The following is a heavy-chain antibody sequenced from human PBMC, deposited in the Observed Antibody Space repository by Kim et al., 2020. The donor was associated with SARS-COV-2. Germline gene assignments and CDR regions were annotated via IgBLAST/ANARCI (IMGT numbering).Heavy chain of an antibody. D-gene: IGHD3-3*01. CDR1: GFTFSSYE. J-gene: IGHJ4*02. CDR3: ARDEFGDS. Sequence: GGSLRPSCAASGFTFSSYEMNWVRQAPGKGLGWISYISNSGTTMYYADSVKGRFTISRDSAKNSLYLQMNSLSAEDTAVYYYARDEFGDSWGQGTLVTVS. V-gene: IGHV3-48*03. CDR2: ISNSGTTM.